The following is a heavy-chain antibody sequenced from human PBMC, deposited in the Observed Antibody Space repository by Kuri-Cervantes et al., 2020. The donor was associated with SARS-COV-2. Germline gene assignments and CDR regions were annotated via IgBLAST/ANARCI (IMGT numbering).Heavy chain of an antibody. V-gene: IGHV3-30*03. J-gene: IGHJ5*02. D-gene: IGHD2-2*01. CDR1: GFTFSSYG. Sequence: GESLKISCAASGFTFSSYGMHWVRQAPGKGLEWVAVISYDGSNKYYADSVKGRFTISRDNAKNSLYLQMNSLRDEDTAVYYCARDRFRVPAAMTTVFWFDPWGQGTLVTVSS. CDR3: ARDRFRVPAAMTTVFWFDP. CDR2: ISYDGSNK.